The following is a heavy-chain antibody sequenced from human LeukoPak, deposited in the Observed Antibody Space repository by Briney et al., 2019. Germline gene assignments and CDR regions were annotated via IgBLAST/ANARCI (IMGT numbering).Heavy chain of an antibody. CDR3: TTALSMSDFDY. CDR2: IKSKTDGGTT. CDR1: GFTFSNDW. J-gene: IGHJ4*02. Sequence: GGSLRLSCAASGFTFSNDWMSWVRQAPGKGLEWVGRIKSKTDGGTTDYAAPVKGRFTISRDDSKNTLYLQMNSLKTEDTAVYYCTTALSMSDFDYWGQGTLVTVSS. V-gene: IGHV3-15*01. D-gene: IGHD2-21*01.